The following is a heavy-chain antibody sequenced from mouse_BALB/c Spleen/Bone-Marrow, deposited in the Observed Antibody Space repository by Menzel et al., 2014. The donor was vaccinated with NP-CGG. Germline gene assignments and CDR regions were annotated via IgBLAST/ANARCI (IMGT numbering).Heavy chain of an antibody. Sequence: VQLQHSGAELVKPGASVKLSCTASGFNIXDTYMHWVKQRPEQRLEWIGRIDPANGNTKYDPKFQGKATITADTSSNTAYLQLSSLTSEDTAVYYCASYYYGSSLFAYWGQGTLVTVSA. V-gene: IGHV14-3*02. CDR1: GFNIXDTY. CDR3: ASYYYGSSLFAY. D-gene: IGHD1-1*01. J-gene: IGHJ3*01. CDR2: IDPANGNT.